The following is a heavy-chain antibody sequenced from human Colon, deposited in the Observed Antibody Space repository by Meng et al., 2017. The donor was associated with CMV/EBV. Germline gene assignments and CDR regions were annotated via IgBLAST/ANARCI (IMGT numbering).Heavy chain of an antibody. J-gene: IGHJ4*02. CDR1: GFTFSDYY. D-gene: IGHD2-2*01. CDR3: ARAPRIFEDSTSSPSYYFDY. CDR2: ISSSGSTI. Sequence: GESLKISCAASGFTFSDYYMSWIRQAPGKGLEWLSYISSSGSTIYYADSVKGRFTISRDNAKNSLYLQMNSLRAEDTAVYYCARAPRIFEDSTSSPSYYFDYWGQGTLVTVSS. V-gene: IGHV3-11*01.